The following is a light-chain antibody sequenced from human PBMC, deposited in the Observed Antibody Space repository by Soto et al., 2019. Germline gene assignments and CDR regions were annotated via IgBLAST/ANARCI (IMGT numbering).Light chain of an antibody. CDR3: SSFTISHTYV. J-gene: IGLJ1*01. V-gene: IGLV2-14*03. Sequence: QSVLTQPASVSGSPGQSIAISCTGTGSDFGDYKYVSWYQQHPGKAPKLILYDVTHRPSVISDLLSGSKSGNTASLTISGLQAEDEADYYCSSFTISHTYVFGTGTKVTVL. CDR1: GSDFGDYKY. CDR2: DVT.